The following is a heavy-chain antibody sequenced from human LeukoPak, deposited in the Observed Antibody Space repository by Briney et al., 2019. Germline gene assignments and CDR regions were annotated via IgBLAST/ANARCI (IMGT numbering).Heavy chain of an antibody. CDR1: GGSISSYY. J-gene: IGHJ1*01. Sequence: PSETLSLTCTVSGGSISSYYWSWIRQPPGKGLEWIGYIYYSGSTNYNPSLKSRVTISVDTSKNQFSLKLSSVTAADTAVYYCARHQPPMVRGVIVGGEYFQHWGQGTLVTVSS. CDR2: IYYSGST. D-gene: IGHD3-10*01. V-gene: IGHV4-59*08. CDR3: ARHQPPMVRGVIVGGEYFQH.